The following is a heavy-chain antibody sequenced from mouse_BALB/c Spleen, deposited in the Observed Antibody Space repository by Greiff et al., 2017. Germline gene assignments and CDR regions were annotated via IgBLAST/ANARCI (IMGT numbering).Heavy chain of an antibody. D-gene: IGHD4-1*01. Sequence: EVLLVESGGGLVQPGGSRKLSCAASGFTFSSFGMHWVRQAPEKGLEWVAYISSGSSTIYYADTVKGRFTISRDNPKNTLFLQMTSLRSEDTAMYYCALTGGGFYYAMDYWGQGTSVTVSS. CDR3: ALTGGGFYYAMDY. CDR1: GFTFSSFG. CDR2: ISSGSSTI. V-gene: IGHV5-17*02. J-gene: IGHJ4*01.